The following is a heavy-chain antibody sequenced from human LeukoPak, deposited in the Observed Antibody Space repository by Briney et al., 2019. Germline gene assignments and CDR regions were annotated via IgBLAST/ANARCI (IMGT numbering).Heavy chain of an antibody. D-gene: IGHD6-13*01. V-gene: IGHV3-21*01. CDR2: ISSSSSYI. J-gene: IGHJ4*02. Sequence: GRSLRLSCAASGFTFDDYAMNWVRQAPGKGLEWVSSISSSSSYIYYADSVKGRFTISRDNAKNSLYLQMNSLRAEDTAVYYCARESTVIAFDYWGQGTLVTVSS. CDR3: ARESTVIAFDY. CDR1: GFTFDDYA.